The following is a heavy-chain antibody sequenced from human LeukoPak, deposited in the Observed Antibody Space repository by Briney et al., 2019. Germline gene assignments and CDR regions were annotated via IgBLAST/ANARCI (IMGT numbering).Heavy chain of an antibody. Sequence: SETLSLTCTVSGGSISGYYWSWIRQPPGKGLEWIGYIYYSGSTNYNPSLKSRVTISVDTSKNQFSLKLSSVTAADTAVYYCARTAYSSSWYGWVDYWGQGTLVTVSS. V-gene: IGHV4-59*08. CDR3: ARTAYSSSWYGWVDY. D-gene: IGHD6-13*01. CDR1: GGSISGYY. CDR2: IYYSGST. J-gene: IGHJ4*02.